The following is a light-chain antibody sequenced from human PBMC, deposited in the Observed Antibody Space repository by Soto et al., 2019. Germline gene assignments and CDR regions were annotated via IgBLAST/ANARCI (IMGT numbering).Light chain of an antibody. CDR3: HQYGSSPWT. Sequence: EIVMTQSPGPLSLSPGERATLSCRASESVASNYLAWYQHKPGQAPRLLFFGASNRATGIPDRFSGSGSGTDFPLTISRLEPEDFAVYYCHQYGSSPWTLGQGTKVEIK. CDR2: GAS. CDR1: ESVASNY. V-gene: IGKV3-20*01. J-gene: IGKJ1*01.